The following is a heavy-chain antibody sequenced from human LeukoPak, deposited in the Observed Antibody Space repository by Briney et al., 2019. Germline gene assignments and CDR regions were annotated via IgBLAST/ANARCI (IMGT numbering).Heavy chain of an antibody. J-gene: IGHJ4*02. Sequence: GGSLRLSCAASGFTFSDYYMSWIRQAPGKGLEWVSYISSSGSTIYYADSVKGRFTISRDNAKNSLYLQMNSLRAEDTAVYYCARDYYDYVWGSYRFDYWGQGTLVTVSS. CDR2: ISSSGSTI. D-gene: IGHD3-16*02. CDR3: ARDYYDYVWGSYRFDY. V-gene: IGHV3-11*01. CDR1: GFTFSDYY.